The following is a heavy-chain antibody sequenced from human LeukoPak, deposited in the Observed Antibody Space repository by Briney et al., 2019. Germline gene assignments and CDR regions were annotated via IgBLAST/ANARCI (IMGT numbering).Heavy chain of an antibody. V-gene: IGHV1-69*02. CDR1: GGTFSSYT. Sequence: VASVKVSCNASGGTFSSYTISWVRQAPGQGLEWMGRIIPILGIANYAQKFQGRVTITADKSTSTAYMELSSLRSEDTAVYYCAIFIVVVPAATLGVDYWGQGTLVTVSS. D-gene: IGHD2-2*01. CDR3: AIFIVVVPAATLGVDY. J-gene: IGHJ4*02. CDR2: IIPILGIA.